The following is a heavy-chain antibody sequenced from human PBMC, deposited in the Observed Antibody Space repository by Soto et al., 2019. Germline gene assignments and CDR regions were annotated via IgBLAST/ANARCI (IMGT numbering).Heavy chain of an antibody. D-gene: IGHD3-10*01. Sequence: GASVKVSCKASGYTFTSYYMHWVRQAPGQGLEWMGIINPSGGSTSYAQKFQGRVTMTRDTSTSTVYMELSSLRSEDTAVYYCARAMVRGVIITPPYYYYYMDVWGKGTTVTVSS. CDR1: GYTFTSYY. CDR3: ARAMVRGVIITPPYYYYYMDV. V-gene: IGHV1-46*03. J-gene: IGHJ6*03. CDR2: INPSGGST.